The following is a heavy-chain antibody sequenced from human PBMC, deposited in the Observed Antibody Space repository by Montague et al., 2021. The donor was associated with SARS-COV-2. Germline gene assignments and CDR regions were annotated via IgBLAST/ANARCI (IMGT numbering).Heavy chain of an antibody. Sequence: SETRSLTCSVSSGSIISSGYYWGWIRQPPGKELEWIGNIYYSGTTYYNPSLQSRGTISVDTSKSHLSLRLSSVTAADTAVYFCARGMIRGVTTPFDYWGQGSQVTVSS. CDR3: ARGMIRGVTTPFDY. CDR2: IYYSGTT. CDR1: SGSIISSGYY. V-gene: IGHV4-39*02. J-gene: IGHJ4*02. D-gene: IGHD3-10*01.